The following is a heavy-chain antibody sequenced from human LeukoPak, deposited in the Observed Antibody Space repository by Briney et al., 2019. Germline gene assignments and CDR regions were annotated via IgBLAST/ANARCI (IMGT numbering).Heavy chain of an antibody. CDR1: GYSSTDYY. J-gene: IGHJ4*02. CDR2: MNPNSDNT. D-gene: IGHD1-26*01. Sequence: GASVKVSCKASGYSSTDYYIYWVRQAPGQGLEWMGWMNPNSDNTGYAQKFQGRVTMTRSTSINTAYMELNSLTSEDTAVYYCARSSVGARRRIDYWGQGSLVTVSS. V-gene: IGHV1-8*02. CDR3: ARSSVGARRRIDY.